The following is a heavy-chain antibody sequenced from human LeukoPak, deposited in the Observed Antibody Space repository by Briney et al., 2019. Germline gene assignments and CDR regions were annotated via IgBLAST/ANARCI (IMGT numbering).Heavy chain of an antibody. D-gene: IGHD3-10*01. Sequence: GESLKISCKGSGYSFSNYGIGWVRQMPGKGLEWMGIIFPGDSDTRYSPSFQGQVTISADKSISTAYLQWSSLKASDTAMYYCARGFLISDAFDIWGQGTMVTVSS. CDR3: ARGFLISDAFDI. CDR2: IFPGDSDT. J-gene: IGHJ3*02. CDR1: GYSFSNYG. V-gene: IGHV5-51*01.